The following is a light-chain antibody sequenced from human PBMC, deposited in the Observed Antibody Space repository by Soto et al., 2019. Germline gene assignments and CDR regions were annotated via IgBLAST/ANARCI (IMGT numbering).Light chain of an antibody. CDR2: NES. J-gene: IGKJ1*01. V-gene: IGKV1-27*01. CDR3: HKYNTAPWS. CDR1: LGISNN. Sequence: DIQMTQSPSSLSASVGDRVTITCRASLGISNNLAWYQQKPGKVPKFLIYNESTLQSGVPSRLSGSGSETDFTPTISRQQPEDVAPYYGHKYNTAPWSFGQGKKVEIK.